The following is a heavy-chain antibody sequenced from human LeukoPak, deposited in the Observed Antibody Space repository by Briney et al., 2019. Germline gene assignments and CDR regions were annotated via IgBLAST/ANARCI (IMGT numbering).Heavy chain of an antibody. CDR3: ARHRRSRDFDY. CDR2: INHSGST. CDR1: GGSFSGYY. J-gene: IGHJ4*02. V-gene: IGHV4-34*01. Sequence: SETLSLTCAVYGGSFSGYYWSWIRQPPGKGLEWIGEINHSGSTNYNPSLKSRVTISVDTSKNQFSLKLSSVTAADTAVYYCARHRRSRDFDYWGQGTLVTVSS. D-gene: IGHD6-13*01.